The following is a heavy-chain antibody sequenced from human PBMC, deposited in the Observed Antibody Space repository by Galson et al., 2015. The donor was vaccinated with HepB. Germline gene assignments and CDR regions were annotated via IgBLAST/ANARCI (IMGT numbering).Heavy chain of an antibody. CDR2: FDPEDGET. J-gene: IGHJ4*02. CDR1: GYTLTELS. V-gene: IGHV1-24*01. D-gene: IGHD3-3*01. Sequence: SVKVSCKVSGYTLTELSMHWVRQAPGKGLEWMGGFDPEDGETIYAQKFQGRVTMTEDTSTDTAYMELSSLRPEDTAVYYCATGRTYYDFWSGRFDYWGQGTLVTVSS. CDR3: ATGRTYYDFWSGRFDY.